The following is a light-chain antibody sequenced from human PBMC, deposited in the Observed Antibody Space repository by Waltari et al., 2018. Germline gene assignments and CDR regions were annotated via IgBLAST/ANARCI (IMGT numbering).Light chain of an antibody. J-gene: IGLJ1*01. Sequence: QSVLTQPPSVSAAPGQKVTIPCSGNRSNIRNNYVSWYQQLPGTAPKLLIYDENKRPSGIPDRFSGSKSGTSATLGITGLQTGDEADYYCGTWDSRLRSVFGSGTKVTVL. CDR1: RSNIRNNY. V-gene: IGLV1-51*01. CDR3: GTWDSRLRSV. CDR2: DEN.